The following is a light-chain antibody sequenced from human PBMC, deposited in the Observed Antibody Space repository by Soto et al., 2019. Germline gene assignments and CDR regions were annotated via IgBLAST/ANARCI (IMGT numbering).Light chain of an antibody. CDR2: EAS. CDR3: QQSYSITS. Sequence: DIQLTQSPPPLSASVGDRVTITCRSSQSINSHLNWYQQKTGKAPKLLIFEASSLHSGVPSRFGGSGSGTDFTLTITSLQPEDSATYYCQQSYSITSFGGGTKVEIK. CDR1: QSINSH. V-gene: IGKV1-39*01. J-gene: IGKJ4*01.